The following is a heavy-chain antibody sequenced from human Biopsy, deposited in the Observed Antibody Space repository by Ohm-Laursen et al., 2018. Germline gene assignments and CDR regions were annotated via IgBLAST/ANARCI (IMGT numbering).Heavy chain of an antibody. D-gene: IGHD4-17*01. CDR1: GFTFNVYS. Sequence: SLRLSCAASGFTFNVYSIVWVRQAPGKGLDWVSSIDSSAASTFYADSVKGRFTISRDNSKNTLFLQMNSLRAADTAIYYCASDLNGDPSAFDYWGQGTPVTVSS. CDR2: IDSSAAST. CDR3: ASDLNGDPSAFDY. V-gene: IGHV3-23*01. J-gene: IGHJ4*02.